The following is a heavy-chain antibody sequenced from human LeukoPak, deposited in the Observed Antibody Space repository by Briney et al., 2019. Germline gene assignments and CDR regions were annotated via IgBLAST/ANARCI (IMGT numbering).Heavy chain of an antibody. CDR1: GGSVSNYY. J-gene: IGHJ6*02. CDR3: ARGDLALSGTREYYYYYGMDV. CDR2: IYYSERA. V-gene: IGHV4-59*02. Sequence: PSETLSLTCSVSGGSVSNYYWNWIRQVPGKGLEWIGFIYYSERATYNPSLKSRVTISINTSKNQFSLKLTPVTTADTAVYYCARGDLALSGTREYYYYYGMDVWGQGTTVTVSS. D-gene: IGHD3-16*01.